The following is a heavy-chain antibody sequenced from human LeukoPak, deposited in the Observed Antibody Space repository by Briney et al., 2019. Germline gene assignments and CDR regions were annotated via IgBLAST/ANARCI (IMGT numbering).Heavy chain of an antibody. J-gene: IGHJ6*02. CDR3: ARAPAGRRPDYYYYGMDV. Sequence: ASVKVSCKASGGTFSSYAISWVRQAPGQGLEWMGGIIPIFGTANYAQKFQGRVTITTDESTSTAYMELSSLRSEDTAVYYCARAPAGRRPDYYYYGMDVWGQGTTVTVSS. D-gene: IGHD2-2*01. CDR1: GGTFSSYA. CDR2: IIPIFGTA. V-gene: IGHV1-69*05.